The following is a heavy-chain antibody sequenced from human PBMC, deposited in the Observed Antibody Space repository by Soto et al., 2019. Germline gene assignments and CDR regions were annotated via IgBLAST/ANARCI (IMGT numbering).Heavy chain of an antibody. CDR3: ARDRSPLYCSVGSCPNAYDM. CDR2: ISSGSGYI. V-gene: IGHV3-21*01. Sequence: GGSLKLSCAASAVTFSSSNMDWVLQAPGKGLEWVSSISSGSGYIYYADSVRGRFTISRDNAKNSLYLQMNSLTAEDTAVYYCARDRSPLYCSVGSCPNAYDMRGQGTMVTV. D-gene: IGHD2-15*01. CDR1: AVTFSSSN. J-gene: IGHJ3*02.